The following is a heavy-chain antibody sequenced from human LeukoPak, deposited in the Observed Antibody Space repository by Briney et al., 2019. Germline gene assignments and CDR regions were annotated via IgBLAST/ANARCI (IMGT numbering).Heavy chain of an antibody. CDR2: MHGSGSP. CDR3: ARGAGSTLGY. J-gene: IGHJ4*02. Sequence: SETLTLTCTVSGASVRSDHWNWIRQPPGKGLEWIAYMHGSGSPNYNPSLKSRVTISVDTSKNQFSLKLSSVTAADTAVYYCARGAGSTLGYWGQGTLVSVSS. V-gene: IGHV4-59*02. D-gene: IGHD7-27*01. CDR1: GASVRSDH.